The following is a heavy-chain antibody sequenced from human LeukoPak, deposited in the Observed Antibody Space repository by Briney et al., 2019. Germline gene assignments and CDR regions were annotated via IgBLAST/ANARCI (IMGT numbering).Heavy chain of an antibody. CDR3: AKINPTYGDFGY. CDR1: GFTFSSYE. D-gene: IGHD4-17*01. Sequence: GGSLRLSCVVSGFTFSSYEMNWVRQAPGKGPEWVSYISSSGTIIYIADSVKGRFTISRDNAKNSLYLQMNSLRADDTAVYYCAKINPTYGDFGYWGQGTLVTVSS. J-gene: IGHJ4*02. CDR2: ISSSGTII. V-gene: IGHV3-48*03.